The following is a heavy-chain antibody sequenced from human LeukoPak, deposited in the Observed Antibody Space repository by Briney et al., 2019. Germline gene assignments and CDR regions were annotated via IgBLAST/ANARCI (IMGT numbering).Heavy chain of an antibody. D-gene: IGHD3-16*01. CDR1: GFTFNDYG. J-gene: IGHJ3*01. Sequence: GRSLRLSCAASGFTFNDYGMHWVRQAPGQGLVWVSRSKNDGSSTSYADSVKGRFTISRDNAKNTLYLQMNSLRAEDTAVYYCARELPRIGGQTDASDFWGQGTMVTVS. V-gene: IGHV3-74*01. CDR2: SKNDGSST. CDR3: ARELPRIGGQTDASDF.